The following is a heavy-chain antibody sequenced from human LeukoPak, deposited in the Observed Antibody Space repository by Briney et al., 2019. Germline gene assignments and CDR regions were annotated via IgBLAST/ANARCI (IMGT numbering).Heavy chain of an antibody. D-gene: IGHD5-18*01. CDR1: GFTVSSNY. CDR2: IYSGGST. Sequence: GRSLRLSCAASGFTVSSNYMSWVRQAPGKGLEWVSVIYSGGSTFYADSVKGRFTISRDTYKNTLYLQMNSLRTEDTAVYYCARGGLYVNTAMIRHWYFHIWGRGTLVTVSS. CDR3: ARGGLYVNTAMIRHWYFHI. V-gene: IGHV3-53*01. J-gene: IGHJ2*01.